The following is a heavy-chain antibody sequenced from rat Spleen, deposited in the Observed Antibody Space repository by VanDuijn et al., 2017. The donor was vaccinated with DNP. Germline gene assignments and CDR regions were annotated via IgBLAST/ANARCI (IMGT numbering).Heavy chain of an antibody. D-gene: IGHD4-3*01. J-gene: IGHJ2*01. CDR1: GFTFSHYY. Sequence: EVQLVESGGGLVQPGRSMKLSCVASGFTFSHYYMAWVRQAPTTSLEWVASISNGGGNTYYRDSVKGRFTISRDNAKSTLYLQMNSLRSEDMATYYCIRWNSGHFDYWGQGVMVTVSS. CDR3: IRWNSGHFDY. V-gene: IGHV5-25*01. CDR2: ISNGGGNT.